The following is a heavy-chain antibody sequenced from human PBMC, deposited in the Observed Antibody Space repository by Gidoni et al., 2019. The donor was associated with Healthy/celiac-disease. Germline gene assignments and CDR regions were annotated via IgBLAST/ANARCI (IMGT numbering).Heavy chain of an antibody. D-gene: IGHD3-10*01. V-gene: IGHV3-53*01. CDR2: IDSGGST. J-gene: IGHJ3*02. Sequence: EVQLVESGGGLIQPGGSLRLSCAASGFTVSSNYMSWVRQAPGKGLEWVSVIDSGGSTYYADSVKGRFTISRDNSKNTLYLQMNSLRAEDTAVYYCARDLVLTRSDAFDIWGQGTMVTVSS. CDR3: ARDLVLTRSDAFDI. CDR1: GFTVSSNY.